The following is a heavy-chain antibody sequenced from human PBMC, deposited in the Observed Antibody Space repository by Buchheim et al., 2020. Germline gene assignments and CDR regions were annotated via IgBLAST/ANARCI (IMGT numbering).Heavy chain of an antibody. J-gene: IGHJ2*01. V-gene: IGHV4-34*01. CDR1: GGSFSGYY. Sequence: QVQLQQWGAGLLKPSETLSLTCAVYGGSFSGYYWSWIRQPPGKGLEWIGEINHSGSTNYNPSLKSRVTISVDTSKNQFSLKLSYVTAAETAVYYCARGQIMITFGGIIVGSDWYFELWGRGTL. D-gene: IGHD3-16*02. CDR2: INHSGST. CDR3: ARGQIMITFGGIIVGSDWYFEL.